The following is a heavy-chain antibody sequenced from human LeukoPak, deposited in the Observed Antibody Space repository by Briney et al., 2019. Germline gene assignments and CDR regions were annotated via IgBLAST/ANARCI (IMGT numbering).Heavy chain of an antibody. CDR2: ISSSGSTI. Sequence: GGSLRLSCAASGCTFSSYEMNWVRQAPGKGLEWVSYISSSGSTIYYADSVKGRFTISRDNAKNSLYLQMNSLRAEDTAVYYCARESSSYFDYWGQGTLVTVSS. CDR1: GCTFSSYE. CDR3: ARESSSYFDY. J-gene: IGHJ4*02. D-gene: IGHD6-6*01. V-gene: IGHV3-48*03.